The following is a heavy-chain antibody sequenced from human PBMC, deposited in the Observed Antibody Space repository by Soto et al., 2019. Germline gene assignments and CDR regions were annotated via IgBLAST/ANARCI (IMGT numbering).Heavy chain of an antibody. CDR3: ARRKNVLRFLEWLSTFDY. D-gene: IGHD3-3*01. V-gene: IGHV4-4*02. CDR1: GGSISSSNW. Sequence: QVQLQESGPGLVKPSGTLSLTCAVSGGSISSSNWWSWVRQPPGKGLEWIGEIYHSGRTNYNPSLKSRVTIAVDKSKNQFSLKLSSVTAADTAVYYCARRKNVLRFLEWLSTFDYWGQGTLVTVSS. CDR2: IYHSGRT. J-gene: IGHJ4*02.